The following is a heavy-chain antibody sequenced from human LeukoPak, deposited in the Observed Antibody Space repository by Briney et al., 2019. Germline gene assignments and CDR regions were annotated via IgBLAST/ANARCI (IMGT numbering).Heavy chain of an antibody. CDR1: GYTFTSYD. V-gene: IGHV1-8*01. CDR3: ARDLAAAGPSGY. J-gene: IGHJ4*02. D-gene: IGHD6-13*01. CDR2: MNPNSGNT. Sequence: ASVKVSCKASGYTFTSYDINWVRQATGQGLEWMGWMNPNSGNTGYAQKFQGRVTMTRNTSISTAYMELSSLRSEDTAVYYCARDLAAAGPSGYWGQGTLVTVSS.